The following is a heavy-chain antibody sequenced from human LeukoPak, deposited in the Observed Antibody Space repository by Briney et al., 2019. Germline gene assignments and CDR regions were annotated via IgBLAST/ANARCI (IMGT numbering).Heavy chain of an antibody. CDR3: ARSTYSSSQWDY. J-gene: IGHJ4*02. Sequence: SETLSHTCTVSGGSIGNYYWHWIRQPPGKGLEWIGYIYFTGSTNYNPSLKSRVTISVDTSKNQFSLKLNSVTAADTAIYYCARSTYSSSQWDYWGQGTLVTVFS. D-gene: IGHD6-13*01. V-gene: IGHV4-59*01. CDR2: IYFTGST. CDR1: GGSIGNYY.